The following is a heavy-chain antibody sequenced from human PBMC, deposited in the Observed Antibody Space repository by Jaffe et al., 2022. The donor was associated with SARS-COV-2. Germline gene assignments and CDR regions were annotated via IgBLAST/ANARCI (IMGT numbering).Heavy chain of an antibody. Sequence: EVQLVESGGGVVRPGGSLRLSCAATGFTFDDSGMSWVRQAPGKGLEWVSGINWNGGSISYADSVKGRFTISRDNAKNSLYLQMNSLRAEDTALYRCARVVAPRGYYYYGMDVWGQGTTVTVSS. CDR1: GFTFDDSG. J-gene: IGHJ6*02. V-gene: IGHV3-20*01. D-gene: IGHD2-15*01. CDR2: INWNGGSI. CDR3: ARVVAPRGYYYYGMDV.